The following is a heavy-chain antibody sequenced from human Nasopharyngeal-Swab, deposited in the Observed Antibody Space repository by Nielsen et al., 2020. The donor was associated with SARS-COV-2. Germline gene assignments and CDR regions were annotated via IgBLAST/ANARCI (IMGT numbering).Heavy chain of an antibody. CDR1: GYTLTELS. CDR2: FDPEDGET. V-gene: IGHV1-24*01. CDR3: ATVVTMVRGVTPFDY. D-gene: IGHD3-10*01. Sequence: ASVKVSCKVSGYTLTELSMHWVRQAPGKGLEWMGGFDPEDGETIYAQKFRGRVTMTEDTSTDTAYMELSSLRSEDTAVYYCATVVTMVRGVTPFDYWGQGTLVTVSS. J-gene: IGHJ4*02.